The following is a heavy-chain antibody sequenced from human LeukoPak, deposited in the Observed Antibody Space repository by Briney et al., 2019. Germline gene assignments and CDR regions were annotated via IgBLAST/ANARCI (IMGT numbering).Heavy chain of an antibody. D-gene: IGHD5-18*01. CDR2: IWYDGSNK. CDR1: GFTFSSYG. J-gene: IGHJ4*02. Sequence: PGRSLRLSCAASGFTFSSYGMHWVRQAPGKGLEWVAVIWYDGSNKYYADSVKGRFTISRDNSKNTLYLQMNSLRAEDTAVYYCARDNGGYRYGYLDYWGQGTLVTVSS. CDR3: ARDNGGYRYGYLDY. V-gene: IGHV3-33*01.